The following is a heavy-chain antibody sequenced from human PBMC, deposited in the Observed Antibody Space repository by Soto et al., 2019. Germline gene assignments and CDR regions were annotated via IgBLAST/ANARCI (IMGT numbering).Heavy chain of an antibody. D-gene: IGHD6-19*01. J-gene: IGHJ4*02. CDR3: GRRAAGAGTD. V-gene: IGHV4-39*02. CDR2: IYYTGST. CDR1: GGSIGSSNYY. Sequence: QLQLQESGPGLVRPSETLSLTCTVSGGSIGSSNYYWGWIRQPPGKGLEWIGSIYYTGSTYYNPYRRIRVSISADTTQNHLSLNPISVTDTDVAQCDRGRRAAGAGTDWGQGTLVTVSA.